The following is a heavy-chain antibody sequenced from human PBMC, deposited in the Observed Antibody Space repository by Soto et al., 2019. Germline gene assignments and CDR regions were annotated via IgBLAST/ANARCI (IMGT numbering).Heavy chain of an antibody. CDR1: GFTVSSNY. J-gene: IGHJ4*02. CDR3: ARGYCSSTSCQPNDY. D-gene: IGHD2-2*01. Sequence: PGGSLRLSCAASGFTVSSNYMSWVRQAPGKGLEWVSVIYSGGSTYYADSVKGRFTISRDNSKNTLYLQMNSLRAEDTAVYYCARGYCSSTSCQPNDYWGQGTLVTVSS. CDR2: IYSGGST. V-gene: IGHV3-66*01.